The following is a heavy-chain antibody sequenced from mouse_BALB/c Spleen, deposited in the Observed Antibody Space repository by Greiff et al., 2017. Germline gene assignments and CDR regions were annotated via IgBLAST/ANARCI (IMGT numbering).Heavy chain of an antibody. J-gene: IGHJ3*01. D-gene: IGHD1-1*01. CDR1: GFTFSSFG. V-gene: IGHV5-17*02. Sequence: EVQGVESGGGLVQPGGSRKLSCAASGFTFSSFGMHWVRQAPEKGLEWVAYISSGSSTIYYADTVKGRFTISRDNPKNTLFLQMTSLRSEDTAMYYCARWRDYYGSFAYWGQGTLVTVSA. CDR3: ARWRDYYGSFAY. CDR2: ISSGSSTI.